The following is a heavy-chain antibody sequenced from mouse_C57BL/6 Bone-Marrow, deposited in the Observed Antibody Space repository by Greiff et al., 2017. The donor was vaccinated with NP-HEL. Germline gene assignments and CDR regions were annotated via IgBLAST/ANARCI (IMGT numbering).Heavy chain of an antibody. CDR2: IYPYNDGT. Sequence: EVKLQESGPELVKPGASVKMSCKASGYTFTSYVMHWVKQKPGQGLEWIGYIYPYNDGTKYNEKFKGKATLTSDKSSSTAYMELSSLTSEDSAVYYCASYGSSPYAMDYWGQGTSVTVSS. D-gene: IGHD1-1*01. J-gene: IGHJ4*01. V-gene: IGHV1-14*01. CDR1: GYTFTSYV. CDR3: ASYGSSPYAMDY.